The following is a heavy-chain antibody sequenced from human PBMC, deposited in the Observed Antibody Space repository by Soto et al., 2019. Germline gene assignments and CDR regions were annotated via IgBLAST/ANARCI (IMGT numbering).Heavy chain of an antibody. D-gene: IGHD1-26*01. CDR1: GGSIRSWY. V-gene: IGHV4-59*08. CDR3: ARRYGSAIDY. J-gene: IGHJ4*02. Sequence: QVQLQESGPGLVKPSETLSLTCSVSGGSIRSWYWSWIRQPPGKGLEWIGYIYYSGITNYNPSLKSRVTISLDTSKNQFSLKLSSVTAADTAVYYCARRYGSAIDYWGQGTLVTVSS. CDR2: IYYSGIT.